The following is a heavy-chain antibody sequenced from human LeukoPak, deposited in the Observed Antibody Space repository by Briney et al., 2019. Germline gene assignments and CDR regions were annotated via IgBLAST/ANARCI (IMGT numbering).Heavy chain of an antibody. CDR1: GGSISSYY. V-gene: IGHV4-59*01. CDR2: IYYSGST. Sequence: SETVSLTCTVSGGSISSYYWSCIRQPPGKGLEWIGYIYYSGSTNYNPSPKSQVTISVDTSKNQFSLKLSSVTAADTAVYYCARVYSSSWYQDGYYFDYWGQGTLVTVSS. CDR3: ARVYSSSWYQDGYYFDY. D-gene: IGHD6-13*01. J-gene: IGHJ4*02.